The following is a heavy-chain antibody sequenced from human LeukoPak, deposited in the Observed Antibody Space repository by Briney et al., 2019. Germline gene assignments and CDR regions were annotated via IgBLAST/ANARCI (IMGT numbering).Heavy chain of an antibody. CDR3: ARTVIVVVTAIWEAWFDP. CDR2: IIPIFGTA. D-gene: IGHD2-21*02. CDR1: GGTFSSYA. J-gene: IGHJ5*02. V-gene: IGHV1-69*06. Sequence: ASVKVSCKASGGTFSSYAISWVRQAPGQGLEWMGGIIPIFGTANYAQKFQGRVTITADKSTSTAYMELSSLRSEDTAVYYCARTVIVVVTAIWEAWFDPWGQGTLVTVSS.